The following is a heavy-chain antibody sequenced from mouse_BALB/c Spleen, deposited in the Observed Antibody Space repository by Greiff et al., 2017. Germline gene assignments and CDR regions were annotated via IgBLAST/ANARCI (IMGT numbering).Heavy chain of an antibody. J-gene: IGHJ3*01. CDR2: IDPENGNT. D-gene: IGHD1-2*01. V-gene: IGHV14-1*02. CDR3: ARYITTGTY. Sequence: EVKLMESGAELVRPGALVKLSCKASGFNIKDYYMHWVKQRPEQGLEWIGWIDPENGNTIYDPKFQGKASITADTSSNTAYLQLSSLTSEDTAVYYCARYITTGTYWGQGTLVTVSA. CDR1: GFNIKDYY.